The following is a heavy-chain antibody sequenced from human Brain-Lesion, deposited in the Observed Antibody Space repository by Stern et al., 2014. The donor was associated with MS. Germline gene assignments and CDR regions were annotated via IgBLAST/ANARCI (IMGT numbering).Heavy chain of an antibody. J-gene: IGHJ6*02. D-gene: IGHD3-10*01. CDR1: GVSLSTTGMR. V-gene: IGHV2-70*04. Sequence: ESGPALVKPTQSLTLTCTLSGVSLSTTGMRVSWIRQPPGKALEWLASLDLDDDKFYSTSLKTRLTISKDTSKNQVVLTMTNMDPVDTATYYCARQRLYYYGSGTEGGMDVWGQGTTVTVSS. CDR2: LDLDDDK. CDR3: ARQRLYYYGSGTEGGMDV.